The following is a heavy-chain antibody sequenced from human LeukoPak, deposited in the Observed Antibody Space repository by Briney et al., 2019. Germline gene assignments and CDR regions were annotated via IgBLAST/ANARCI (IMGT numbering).Heavy chain of an antibody. J-gene: IGHJ5*02. Sequence: SETLSLTCTVYGGSFSGYYWSWIRQPPGKGLEWIGYIYYSGSTDYNPSLKSRVTISVDTSKNQFSLKPSSVTAADTAVYYCARGQYYDFCTATYGFDPWGQGTLVTVSS. V-gene: IGHV4-30-4*08. CDR1: GGSFSGYY. CDR3: ARGQYYDFCTATYGFDP. D-gene: IGHD3-3*01. CDR2: IYYSGST.